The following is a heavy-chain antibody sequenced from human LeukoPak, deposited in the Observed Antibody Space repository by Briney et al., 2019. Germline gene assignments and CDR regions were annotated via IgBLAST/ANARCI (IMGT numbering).Heavy chain of an antibody. Sequence: GGSLRLSCAASGFTVSSNYMSWVRQAPGKGLEWVSVIYSGGSTYYADSVKGRFTISRDNSKNTLYLQMNSLRAEDTAVYYCAREATHNPMDDAFDIWGQGTMVTVSS. CDR1: GFTVSSNY. CDR3: AREATHNPMDDAFDI. D-gene: IGHD3-10*01. J-gene: IGHJ3*02. V-gene: IGHV3-66*01. CDR2: IYSGGST.